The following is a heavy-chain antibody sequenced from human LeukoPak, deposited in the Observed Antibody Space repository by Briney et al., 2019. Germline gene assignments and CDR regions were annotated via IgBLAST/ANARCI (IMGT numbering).Heavy chain of an antibody. V-gene: IGHV3-15*01. D-gene: IGHD5-12*01. Sequence: PGGSLRLSCAASGFTFSNAWMSWVRQAPGKGLEWVGRIKSKTDGGTTDYAAPVKGRFTISRDDSKNTLYLQMNSLKTEDTAVYYCTTDIVATTNLDYWGQGTLVTVSS. CDR3: TTDIVATTNLDY. CDR1: GFTFSNAW. J-gene: IGHJ4*02. CDR2: IKSKTDGGTT.